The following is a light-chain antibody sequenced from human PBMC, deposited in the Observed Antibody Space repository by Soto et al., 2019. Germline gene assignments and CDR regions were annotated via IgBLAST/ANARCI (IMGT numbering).Light chain of an antibody. CDR2: EAS. Sequence: QSALTQPASVSGYPGQSITISCTGTSSDVGSHNLVSWYQQYPGKTPKLIIFEASKRPSGVSNRFYGSKSGSTASLTSSGLQAEDEADYYCCSNAGSSTYVFGTGTKLTVL. CDR1: SSDVGSHNL. V-gene: IGLV2-23*01. CDR3: CSNAGSSTYV. J-gene: IGLJ1*01.